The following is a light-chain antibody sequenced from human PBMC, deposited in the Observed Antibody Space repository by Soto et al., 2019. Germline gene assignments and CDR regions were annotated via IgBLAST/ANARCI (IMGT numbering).Light chain of an antibody. Sequence: EIVLTQSPGTLSLSPGERATLSCRASQSVSSSYLAWYQQKPGQAPRLLIYGASSRATGIPDRFSGSGSGTVFTLTISRLEPEDFAVYYYQHYGSMWTFGQGTKVEIK. V-gene: IGKV3-20*01. CDR2: GAS. CDR3: QHYGSMWT. J-gene: IGKJ1*01. CDR1: QSVSSSY.